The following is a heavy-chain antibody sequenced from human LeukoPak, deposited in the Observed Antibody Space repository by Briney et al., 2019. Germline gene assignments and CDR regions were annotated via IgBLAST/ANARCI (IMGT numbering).Heavy chain of an antibody. D-gene: IGHD1-26*01. CDR2: IYYTGGT. CDR1: GGSISSYY. V-gene: IGHV4-59*01. CDR3: ARGATPYYYFDY. Sequence: SETLSLTCTVSGGSISSYYWIWIRQPPGKGLEWIGYIYYTGGTNYIPSLKSRVTISLDTSKSQFSLKLNSVTAVDTAVYYCARGATPYYYFDYWGQGTLVTVSS. J-gene: IGHJ4*02.